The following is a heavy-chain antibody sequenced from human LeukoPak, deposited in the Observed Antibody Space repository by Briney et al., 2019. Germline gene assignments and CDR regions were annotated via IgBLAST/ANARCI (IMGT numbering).Heavy chain of an antibody. D-gene: IGHD1-26*01. CDR1: GFTFTNYY. V-gene: IGHV1-2*02. CDR2: INPNSGAT. CDR3: ARGGLPDYCTTTNCSPENRWLDP. J-gene: IGHJ5*02. Sequence: GASVEVSCKASGFTFTNYYLHWVRQAPGQGLEWMGLINPNSGATDYSQNFQGRVTMTRDTSISTAYMELTRLRSDDTAVYYCARGGLPDYCTTTNCSPENRWLDPWGQGSLVTVSS.